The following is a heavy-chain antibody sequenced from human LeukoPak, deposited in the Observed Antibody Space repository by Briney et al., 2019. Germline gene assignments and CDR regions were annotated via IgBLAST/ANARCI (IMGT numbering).Heavy chain of an antibody. CDR3: AKNYGSGSYGELDY. Sequence: GGFLRLSCAASGFTFSSYAMSWVRQAPGKGLEWVSAISGSGGSTDYADSVKGRFTISRDNSKNTLYLQMNSLRAEDTAVYYCAKNYGSGSYGELDYWGQGTLVTVSS. J-gene: IGHJ4*02. V-gene: IGHV3-23*01. CDR2: ISGSGGST. D-gene: IGHD3-10*01. CDR1: GFTFSSYA.